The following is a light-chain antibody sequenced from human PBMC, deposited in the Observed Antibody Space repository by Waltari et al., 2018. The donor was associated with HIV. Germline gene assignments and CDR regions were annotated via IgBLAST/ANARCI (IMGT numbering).Light chain of an antibody. Sequence: NFMLTQPHSVSESPGKTVTISCTRSSGSIAGTYVQWYQQRPGGSPTTVIHEDNKRPSVVPDRFSGSIDSSSNSASLTISGLKTEDEADYYCQSYDSTSVVFGGGTKLTVL. V-gene: IGLV6-57*01. CDR1: SGSIAGTY. J-gene: IGLJ2*01. CDR3: QSYDSTSVV. CDR2: EDN.